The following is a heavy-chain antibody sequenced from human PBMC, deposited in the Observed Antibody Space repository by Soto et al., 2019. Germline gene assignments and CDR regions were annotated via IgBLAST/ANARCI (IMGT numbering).Heavy chain of an antibody. CDR3: ARAANVGATTPDY. D-gene: IGHD1-26*01. J-gene: IGHJ4*02. CDR1: GGSISSGGYY. Sequence: QVQLQESGPGLVKPSQTLSITCTVSGGSISSGGYYWSWIRQHPRKGLEWIGYIYYSGSTYYNPSLKSRVTISVDTSKNQFSLKLSSVTAAYTAVYYCARAANVGATTPDYWGQATLITVSS. V-gene: IGHV4-31*03. CDR2: IYYSGST.